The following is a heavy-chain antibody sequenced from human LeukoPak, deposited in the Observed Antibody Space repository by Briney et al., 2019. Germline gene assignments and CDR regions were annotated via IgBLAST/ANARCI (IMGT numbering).Heavy chain of an antibody. V-gene: IGHV4-61*02. D-gene: IGHD2-2*01. CDR1: GGSSSSGRYY. CDR3: AGEVVPAWGWFDP. Sequence: TLSLTCTVSGGSSSSGRYYCSWIRQPAGEGLECIGRIYTSGSNNYNPSLKSRVTISVDTSKNQSSLKLSSVTAADTAVYYCAGEVVPAWGWFDPWGQGTLVTVSS. J-gene: IGHJ5*02. CDR2: IYTSGSN.